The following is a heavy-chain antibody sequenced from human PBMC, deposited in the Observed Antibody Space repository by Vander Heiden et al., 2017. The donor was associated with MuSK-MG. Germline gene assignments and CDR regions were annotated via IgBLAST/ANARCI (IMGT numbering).Heavy chain of an antibody. J-gene: IGHJ4*02. CDR1: GYSISSGYY. V-gene: IGHV4-38-2*01. Sequence: QVQLQESGPGLVKPSETLSLTCAVSGYSISSGYYWGWIRQPPGKGLEWIGSIYHSGSTYDNPSLKGRVTISVDTSKNQFSLKLSSVPAADTAVYYCARRAIFTYYFDYWGQGNLGHRLL. CDR2: IYHSGST. CDR3: ARRAIFTYYFDY. D-gene: IGHD3-9*01.